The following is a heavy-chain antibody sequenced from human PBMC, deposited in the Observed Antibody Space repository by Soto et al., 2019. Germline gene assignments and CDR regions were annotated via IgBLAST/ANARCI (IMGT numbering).Heavy chain of an antibody. CDR2: ISSSSSYT. V-gene: IGHV3-11*06. CDR3: ARVRDIVATIRGPLYSGFDY. Sequence: GSLRLACAASGFTFSDYYMSGIRQAPGKGLEWVSYISSSSSYTNCADSVKGRFTISRDNAKNSLYLQMNSLRAEDTAVYYCARVRDIVATIRGPLYSGFDYWGQGTLVTVYS. J-gene: IGHJ4*02. CDR1: GFTFSDYY. D-gene: IGHD5-12*01.